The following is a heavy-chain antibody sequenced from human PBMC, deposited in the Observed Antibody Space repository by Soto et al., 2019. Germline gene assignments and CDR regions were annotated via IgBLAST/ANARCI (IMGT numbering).Heavy chain of an antibody. Sequence: QVQLVQSGAEVKKPGSSVKVSCKASGGTFSSYAISWVRQAPGQGLEWMGGIIPIFGTANYAQKFQGRVTITADESTSTAYMELSSLRSEDTAVYYCARTDYSNYGDKRGSKDHWGQGTLVTVSS. CDR1: GGTFSSYA. CDR2: IIPIFGTA. J-gene: IGHJ4*02. CDR3: ARTDYSNYGDKRGSKDH. D-gene: IGHD4-4*01. V-gene: IGHV1-69*01.